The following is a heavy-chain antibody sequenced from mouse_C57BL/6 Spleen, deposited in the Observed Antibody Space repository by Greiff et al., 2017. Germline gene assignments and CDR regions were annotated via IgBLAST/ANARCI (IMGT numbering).Heavy chain of an antibody. J-gene: IGHJ2*01. Sequence: QVQLKQPGAELVKPGASVKLSCKASGYTFTSYWMHWVKQRPGRGLEWIGRIDPNSGGTKYNEKFKSKATLTVDKPSSTAYMQLSSLTSEDSAVYYCAREGIYYYGSSDFDYWGQGTTLTVSS. V-gene: IGHV1-72*01. D-gene: IGHD1-1*01. CDR3: AREGIYYYGSSDFDY. CDR2: IDPNSGGT. CDR1: GYTFTSYW.